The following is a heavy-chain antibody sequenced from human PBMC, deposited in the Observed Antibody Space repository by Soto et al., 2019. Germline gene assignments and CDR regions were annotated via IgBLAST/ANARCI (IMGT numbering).Heavy chain of an antibody. D-gene: IGHD2-2*01. V-gene: IGHV3-23*01. J-gene: IGHJ5*02. CDR2: ISGSGGST. CDR1: GFTFSSYS. Sequence: GGSLILSCAASGFTFSSYSMNWVRQAPGKGLEWVSAISGSGGSTYYADSVKGRFTISRDNSKNTLYLQMNSLRAEDTAVYYCAKGGDQLLNYNWFEPWGKGTLVTVSS. CDR3: AKGGDQLLNYNWFEP.